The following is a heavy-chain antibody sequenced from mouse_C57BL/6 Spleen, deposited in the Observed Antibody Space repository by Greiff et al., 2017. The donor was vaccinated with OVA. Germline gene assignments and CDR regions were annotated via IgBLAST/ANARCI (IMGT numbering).Heavy chain of an antibody. Sequence: EVQLQQSGPELVKPGASVKIPCKASGYTFTDYNMAWVQQSHGKSLEWIGAINPNTGGTIYNQKFKGKATLTVDKSSSTAYMELRSLTSEDTAVYYCARSGNYPHYYAMDCWGQGTSVTVSS. CDR3: ARSGNYPHYYAMDC. J-gene: IGHJ4*01. CDR1: GYTFTDYN. V-gene: IGHV1-18*01. CDR2: INPNTGGT. D-gene: IGHD2-1*01.